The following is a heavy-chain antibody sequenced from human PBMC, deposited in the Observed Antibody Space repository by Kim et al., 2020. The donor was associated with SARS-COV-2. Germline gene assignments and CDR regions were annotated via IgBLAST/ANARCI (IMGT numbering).Heavy chain of an antibody. CDR2: ISSSSSYI. CDR3: ARSEATGGGDHQVYYYGMDV. CDR1: GFTFSSYS. V-gene: IGHV3-21*01. D-gene: IGHD7-27*01. J-gene: IGHJ6*02. Sequence: GGSLRLSCAASGFTFSSYSMNWVRLAPGKGLEWVSSISSSSSYIYYADSVKGRFTISRDNAKNSLYLQMNSLRAEDTAVYYCARSEATGGGDHQVYYYGMDVWGQGTTVTVSS.